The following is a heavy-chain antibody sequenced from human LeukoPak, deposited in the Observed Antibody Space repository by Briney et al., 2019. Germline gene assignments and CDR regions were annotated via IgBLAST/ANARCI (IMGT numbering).Heavy chain of an antibody. J-gene: IGHJ1*01. D-gene: IGHD2-2*01. Sequence: ASVKVSCKASGYTFTSYAMHWVRQAPGQRLEWMGWINAGNGNTKYSQKFQGRVTITRDTSAGTAYMELSSLRSEDTAVYYCARVSLDPDIVVVPAAVEYFQHWGQGTLVTVSS. CDR1: GYTFTSYA. CDR3: ARVSLDPDIVVVPAAVEYFQH. CDR2: INAGNGNT. V-gene: IGHV1-3*01.